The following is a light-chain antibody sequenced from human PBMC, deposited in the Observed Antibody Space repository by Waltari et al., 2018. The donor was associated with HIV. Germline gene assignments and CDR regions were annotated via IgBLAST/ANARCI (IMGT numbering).Light chain of an antibody. CDR2: LGS. CDR3: MQALETPWT. CDR1: QSLLHSSGDNF. J-gene: IGKJ1*01. V-gene: IGKV2-28*01. Sequence: DIVMTQSPLSLPVTPGEPASISCRSSQSLLHSSGDNFLDWYLQRPGQSPQLLIYLGSNRASGVPARFSGSGSGTDFTLKISRVEAEDVGIYYCMQALETPWTFGQGTTVDIK.